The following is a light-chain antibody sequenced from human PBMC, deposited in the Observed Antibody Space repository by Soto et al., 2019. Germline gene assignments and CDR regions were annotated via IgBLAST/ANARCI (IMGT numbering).Light chain of an antibody. Sequence: EIVMTHSPATLSVSPRERATPSRRPIQSVTTLLAWYQQKPSQAPRLLILISTTWATGSPVMYRGSGSGTDFTLTISSIEPEDYAVYYCQQRSNWPPINFGQGTRLEIK. J-gene: IGKJ5*01. CDR1: QSVTTL. CDR3: QQRSNWPPIN. V-gene: IGKV3-11*01. CDR2: IST.